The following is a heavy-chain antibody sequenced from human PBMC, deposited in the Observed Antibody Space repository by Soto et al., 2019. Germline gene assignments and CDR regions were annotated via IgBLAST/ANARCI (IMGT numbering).Heavy chain of an antibody. J-gene: IGHJ6*03. Sequence: GGSLRLSCAASGFTFSSYAMSWVRQAPGKGLEWVSAISGSGGSTYYADSVKGRFTISRDNSKNTLYLQMNSLRAEDTAVYYCAKRALRFLEWFNYMDVWGKGTTVTVSS. CDR3: AKRALRFLEWFNYMDV. CDR1: GFTFSSYA. D-gene: IGHD3-3*01. V-gene: IGHV3-23*01. CDR2: ISGSGGST.